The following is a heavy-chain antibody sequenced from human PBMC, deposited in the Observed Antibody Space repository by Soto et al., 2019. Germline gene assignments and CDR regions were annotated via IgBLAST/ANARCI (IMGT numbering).Heavy chain of an antibody. V-gene: IGHV1-46*01. J-gene: IGHJ4*02. CDR2: INPSGGST. Sequence: QVQLVQSGAEVKKPGASVKVSCKASGYSFTSYYMHWVRQAPGQGLEWMGIINPSGGSTSHPQKFHGRVTMTRDTSTSTVYMELSSLRSEDTAVYYCARARGYRSSYGTVFSFDYWGQGTLVTVSS. D-gene: IGHD2-2*01. CDR1: GYSFTSYY. CDR3: ARARGYRSSYGTVFSFDY.